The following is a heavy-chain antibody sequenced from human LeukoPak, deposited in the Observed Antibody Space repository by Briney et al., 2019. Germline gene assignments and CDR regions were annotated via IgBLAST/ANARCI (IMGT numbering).Heavy chain of an antibody. Sequence: GEPLKISSKGSGSSSNTYWIGWVRKMPGKGLECMGIFSRGGSDTRYGPSFKGQGTISADKSLGTAYLQWGSLRASDTAMYYCAREGRSSSPMDYWGQGTLVTVS. V-gene: IGHV5-51*01. CDR1: GSSSNTYW. J-gene: IGHJ4*02. D-gene: IGHD6-6*01. CDR2: FSRGGSDT. CDR3: AREGRSSSPMDY.